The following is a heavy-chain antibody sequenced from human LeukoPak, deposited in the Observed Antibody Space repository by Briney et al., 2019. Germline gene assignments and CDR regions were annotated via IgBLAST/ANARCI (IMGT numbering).Heavy chain of an antibody. V-gene: IGHV3-23*01. Sequence: GRSLRLSCAASGFTFDDYAMHWVRQAPGKGLEWVSAISGSGGSTYYADSVKGRFTISRDNSKNTLYLQMNSLRAEDTAVYYCAAASWLVHDYWGQGTLVTVSS. CDR1: GFTFDDYA. CDR3: AAASWLVHDY. J-gene: IGHJ4*02. CDR2: ISGSGGST. D-gene: IGHD6-19*01.